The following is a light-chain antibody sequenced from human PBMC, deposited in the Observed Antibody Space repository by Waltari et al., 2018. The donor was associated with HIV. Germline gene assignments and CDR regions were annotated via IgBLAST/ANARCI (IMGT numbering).Light chain of an antibody. V-gene: IGLV1-44*01. CDR3: ASWDDSLIGPV. J-gene: IGLJ2*01. CDR1: SFNIGSNT. Sequence: QSVLSQPPSASGTPGQRVTISCSGSSFNIGSNTVNWYQQHPGTAPKLLINSNNKPRSGVPDRFSGSKTGASATPAMSGLESDDEADYYCASWDDSLIGPVFGGGTKRTVL. CDR2: SNN.